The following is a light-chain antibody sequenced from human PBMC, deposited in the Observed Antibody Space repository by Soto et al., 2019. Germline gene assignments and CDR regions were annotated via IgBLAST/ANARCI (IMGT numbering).Light chain of an antibody. J-gene: IGKJ3*01. Sequence: IQLTQSPSSLSASVGDRVTITCRASQGISSYLAWYQQKPGKAPKLLIYAASTLQSGVPSRFSGSGSGTDFTLTIGSLQPEDFATYYCQQLNNYPRTFGPGTKVDIK. V-gene: IGKV1-9*01. CDR3: QQLNNYPRT. CDR1: QGISSY. CDR2: AAS.